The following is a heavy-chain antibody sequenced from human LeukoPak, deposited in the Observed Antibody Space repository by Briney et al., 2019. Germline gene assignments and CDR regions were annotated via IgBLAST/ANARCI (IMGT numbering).Heavy chain of an antibody. CDR3: ARVTGYYYYYMDV. CDR1: GDSLSRYS. V-gene: IGHV4-34*01. CDR2: INPSGSP. Sequence: PSETLSLTCAVSGDSLSRYSWTWIRQPPGKGLEWLGEINPSGSPDYNPSLKSRVTISVDTSKNQFSLKLSSVTAADTAVYYCARVTGYYYYYMDVWGKGTTVTVSS. J-gene: IGHJ6*03.